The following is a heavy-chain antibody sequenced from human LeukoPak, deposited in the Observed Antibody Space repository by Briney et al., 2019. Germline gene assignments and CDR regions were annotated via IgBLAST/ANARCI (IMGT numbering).Heavy chain of an antibody. D-gene: IGHD3-9*01. J-gene: IGHJ4*02. Sequence: SETLSLTCAVYGGSFSGYSWTWIRQPPGKGLEWIGSIYYSGSTFYDPSLKSRVTISVDTSKNQFSLRLSSVTAADTAVYYCASPGPDLDILTGFPFDYWGQGTPVTVSS. CDR3: ASPGPDLDILTGFPFDY. CDR1: GGSFSGYS. CDR2: IYYSGST. V-gene: IGHV4-34*01.